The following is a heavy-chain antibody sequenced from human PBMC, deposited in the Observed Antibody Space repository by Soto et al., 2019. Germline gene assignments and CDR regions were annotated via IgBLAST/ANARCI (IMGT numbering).Heavy chain of an antibody. D-gene: IGHD3-22*01. Sequence: ASVKVSCKTSGYAYRIYAITWVRQAPGQGLEWMGWISTYNHDTRYAQRFQGRLSMATDTSTSTAYMELRSLTSDDTAVYYCARDPSNTSGDKLSLDYWGQGTLVTVSS. CDR2: ISTYNHDT. J-gene: IGHJ4*02. CDR3: ARDPSNTSGDKLSLDY. V-gene: IGHV1-18*01. CDR1: GYAYRIYA.